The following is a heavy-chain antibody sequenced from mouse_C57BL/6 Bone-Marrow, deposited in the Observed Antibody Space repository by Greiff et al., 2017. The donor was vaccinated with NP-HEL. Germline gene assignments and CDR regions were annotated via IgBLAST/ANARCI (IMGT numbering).Heavy chain of an antibody. V-gene: IGHV10-1*01. J-gene: IGHJ1*03. CDR1: GFSFNTYA. Sequence: EVQLVESGGGLVQPKGSLKLSCAASGFSFNTYAMNWVRQAPGKGLEWVARIRSKSNNYATYYDDSVKDRFTISRDDSESMLYLQMNNLKTEDTAMYYCVSSYYSNYEDFDFWGTGTTVTVSS. CDR2: IRSKSNNYAT. CDR3: VSSYYSNYEDFDF. D-gene: IGHD2-5*01.